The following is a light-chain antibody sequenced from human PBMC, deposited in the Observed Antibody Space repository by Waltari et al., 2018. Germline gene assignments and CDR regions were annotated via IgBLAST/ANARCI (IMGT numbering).Light chain of an antibody. J-gene: IGKJ4*01. CDR1: QSVSSN. CDR3: QQYNNWPPLT. V-gene: IGKV3-15*01. CDR2: GAS. Sequence: EIVMTQSPATLSVSPGERATPSCRARQSVSSNLAWYQQKPVQAPRLLIYGASTRATGIPARFSGSGSGTEFTLTISSLQSEDFAVYYCQQYNNWPPLTFGGGTKVEIK.